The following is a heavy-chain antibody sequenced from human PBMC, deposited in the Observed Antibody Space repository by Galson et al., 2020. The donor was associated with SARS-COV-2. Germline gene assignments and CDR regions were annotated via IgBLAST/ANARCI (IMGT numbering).Heavy chain of an antibody. V-gene: IGHV3-7*01. CDR2: IKHDGSET. CDR3: AREDPRGDV. D-gene: IGHD3-10*01. J-gene: IGHJ6*02. Sequence: GESLKISCVASGFTLNKYWMSWVRQAPGKGLEWVANIKHDGSETHYVDSVRGRFTISRDNAKNSVFLQMSSLRVEDTAMYFCAREDPRGDVWGQGTMVAVSS. CDR1: GFTLNKYW.